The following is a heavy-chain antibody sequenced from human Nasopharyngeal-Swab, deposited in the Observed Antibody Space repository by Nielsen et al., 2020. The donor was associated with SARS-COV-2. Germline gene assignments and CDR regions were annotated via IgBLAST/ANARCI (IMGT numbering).Heavy chain of an antibody. CDR2: ISGSGGST. J-gene: IGHJ4*02. D-gene: IGHD5-24*01. V-gene: IGHV3-23*01. CDR1: GFTFSSYA. CDR3: AKDKQMATIAFDY. Sequence: GESLKISCAASGFTFSSYAMSWVRQAPGKGLEWVSAISGSGGSTYYADSVKGRFTISRDNSKNTLYLQMYSLRAEDTAVYYCAKDKQMATIAFDYWGQGTLVTVSS.